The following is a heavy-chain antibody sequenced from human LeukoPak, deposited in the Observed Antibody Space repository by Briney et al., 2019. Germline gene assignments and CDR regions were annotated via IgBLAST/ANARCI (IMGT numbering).Heavy chain of an antibody. Sequence: SETLSLTCTVSGGSISSSSYYWGWIRQPPGKGLEWIGSIYYSRSTYYNPSLKNRVTISVDTSKNQFSLKLSSVTAADTAVYYCARVPTVTFFDYWGQGTLVTVSS. CDR3: ARVPTVTFFDY. CDR2: IYYSRST. CDR1: GGSISSSSYY. V-gene: IGHV4-39*01. D-gene: IGHD4-17*01. J-gene: IGHJ4*02.